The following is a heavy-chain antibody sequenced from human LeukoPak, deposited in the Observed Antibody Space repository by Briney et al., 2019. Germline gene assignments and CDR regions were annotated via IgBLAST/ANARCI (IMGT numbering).Heavy chain of an antibody. CDR2: IYYSGST. CDR3: ARDSGDWFAP. V-gene: IGHV4-31*03. J-gene: IGHJ5*02. CDR1: GGSISSGGYY. Sequence: SQTLSLTCTVSGGSISSGGYYWSWIRQHPGKGLEWIGYIYYSGSTCYNPSLKSRVTISIDTSKNQFSLKLSSVTAADTAVYYCARDSGDWFAPWGPGTLVTVSS.